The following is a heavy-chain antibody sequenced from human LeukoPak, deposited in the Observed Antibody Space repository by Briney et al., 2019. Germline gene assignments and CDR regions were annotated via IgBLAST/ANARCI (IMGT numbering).Heavy chain of an antibody. D-gene: IGHD4-17*01. CDR2: IYYTGTT. V-gene: IGHV4-59*01. CDR1: GDSTNTYF. J-gene: IGHJ4*02. Sequence: SETLSLTCAISGDSTNTYFWSWIRQPPGEGLEWIGYIYYTGTTNYNPSLKSRVTISVDTSKNQFSLKVSSVTAADTGVYYCASKSTDHGELRFDYWGQGTLATVSS. CDR3: ASKSTDHGELRFDY.